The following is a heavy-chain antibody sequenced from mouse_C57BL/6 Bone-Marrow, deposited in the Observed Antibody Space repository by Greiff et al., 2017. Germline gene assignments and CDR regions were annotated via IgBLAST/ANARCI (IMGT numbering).Heavy chain of an antibody. CDR2: ISSGGSYT. V-gene: IGHV5-6*01. CDR3: ARQYYFDY. CDR1: GFTFSSYG. J-gene: IGHJ2*01. Sequence: EVMLVESGGDLVKPGGSLKLSCAASGFTFSSYGMSWVRQTPDKRLEWVATISSGGSYTYYPDSVKGRITISRDNAKNTLYLRMSSLKAEDTAMYYCARQYYFDYWGQGTTLTVSS.